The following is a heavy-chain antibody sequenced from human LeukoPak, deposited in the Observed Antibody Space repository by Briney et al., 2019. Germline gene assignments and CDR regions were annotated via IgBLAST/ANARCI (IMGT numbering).Heavy chain of an antibody. Sequence: GGSLRLSCAASGFTFSSYSMNWVRQAPGKGLEWVSSISSSSSYIYYADSVKGRFTISRDNAKNSLYLQMNSLRAEDTAVYYCAREYSSSWDGFDYWGQGTLVTVSS. J-gene: IGHJ4*02. CDR2: ISSSSSYI. D-gene: IGHD6-13*01. CDR3: AREYSSSWDGFDY. CDR1: GFTFSSYS. V-gene: IGHV3-21*01.